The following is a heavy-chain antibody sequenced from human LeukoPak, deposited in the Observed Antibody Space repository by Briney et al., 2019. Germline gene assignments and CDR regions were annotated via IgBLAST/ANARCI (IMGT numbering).Heavy chain of an antibody. D-gene: IGHD3-16*01. CDR1: GFTFSSYA. Sequence: PGGSLRLSCAASGFTFSSYAMHWVRQAPGKGLEWVAVISYDGSNKYYADSVKGRFTISRDNSKNTLYLQMNSLRAEDTAVYYCARDGGFYVEYYFDYWGQGTLATVSS. CDR2: ISYDGSNK. CDR3: ARDGGFYVEYYFDY. J-gene: IGHJ4*02. V-gene: IGHV3-30-3*01.